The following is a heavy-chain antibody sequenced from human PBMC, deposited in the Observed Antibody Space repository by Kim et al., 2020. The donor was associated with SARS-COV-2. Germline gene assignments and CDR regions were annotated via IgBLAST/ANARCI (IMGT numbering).Heavy chain of an antibody. CDR1: GFTFSSYG. D-gene: IGHD2-15*01. Sequence: GGSLRLSCAASGFTFSSYGMHWVRQAPGKGLEWVAVISYDGSNKYYADSVKGRFTISRDNSKNTLYLQMNSLRAEGTAVYYCAKDFAGPQKRYCSGGSCNSYYCGIDVCGQGTTVTVA. V-gene: IGHV3-30*18. J-gene: IGHJ6*01. CDR2: ISYDGSNK. CDR3: AKDFAGPQKRYCSGGSCNSYYCGIDV.